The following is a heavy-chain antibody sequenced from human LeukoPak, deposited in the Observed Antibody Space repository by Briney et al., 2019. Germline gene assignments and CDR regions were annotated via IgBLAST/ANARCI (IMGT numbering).Heavy chain of an antibody. CDR3: ARDRTGYSYVFDP. D-gene: IGHD5-18*01. CDR1: GYTFTGYY. CDR2: INPNSGGT. J-gene: IGHJ5*02. V-gene: IGHV1-2*02. Sequence: ASVKVSCKASGYTFTGYYMHWVRQAPGQGLEWIGWINPNSGGTNYAQKFQGRVTMTRDTSISTAYMELSRLRSDDTAVYYCARDRTGYSYVFDPWGQRTLVTVSS.